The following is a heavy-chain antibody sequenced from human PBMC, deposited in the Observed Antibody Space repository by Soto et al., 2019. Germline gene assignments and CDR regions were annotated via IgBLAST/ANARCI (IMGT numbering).Heavy chain of an antibody. V-gene: IGHV3-33*01. J-gene: IGHJ6*02. CDR3: ARGSIVAAEYGMDV. CDR1: GFSFSTYG. Sequence: GGSLRLSCAASGFSFSTYGMHWVRQAPGKGLEWVAVIWHDGSKTYYADSVKGRLIISRDNSKNTLYVQINSLRAEDRGVYFCARGSIVAAEYGMDVWGQGTTVTVSS. D-gene: IGHD6-13*01. CDR2: IWHDGSKT.